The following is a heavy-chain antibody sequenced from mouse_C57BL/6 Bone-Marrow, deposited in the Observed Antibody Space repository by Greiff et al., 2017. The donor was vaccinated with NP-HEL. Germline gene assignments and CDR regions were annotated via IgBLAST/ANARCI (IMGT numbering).Heavy chain of an antibody. CDR2: ISNGGGST. V-gene: IGHV5-12*01. J-gene: IGHJ3*01. CDR3: ARHDSSGSWFAY. D-gene: IGHD3-2*02. CDR1: GFTFSDYY. Sequence: EVQLQESGGGLVQPGGSLKLSCAASGFTFSDYYMYWVRQTPEKRLEWVAYISNGGGSTYYPDTVKGRFTISRDNAKNTLYLQMSRLKSEDTAMYYCARHDSSGSWFAYWGQGTLVTVSA.